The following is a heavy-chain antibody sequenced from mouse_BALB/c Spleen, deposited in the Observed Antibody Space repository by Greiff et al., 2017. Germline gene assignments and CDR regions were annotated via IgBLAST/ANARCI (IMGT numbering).Heavy chain of an antibody. Sequence: EVKVVESGGGLVQPGGSRKLSCAASGFTFSDYGMAWVRQAPGKGPEWVAFISNLAYSIYYADTVTGRFTISRENAKNTLYLEMSSLRSEDTAMYYCAREYGPGYFDVWGAGTTVTVSS. CDR2: ISNLAYSI. CDR3: AREYGPGYFDV. CDR1: GFTFSDYG. V-gene: IGHV5-15*02. J-gene: IGHJ1*01. D-gene: IGHD1-1*02.